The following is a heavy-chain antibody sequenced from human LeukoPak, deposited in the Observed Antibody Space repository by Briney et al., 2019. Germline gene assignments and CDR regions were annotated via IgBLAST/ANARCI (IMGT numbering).Heavy chain of an antibody. J-gene: IGHJ3*02. CDR3: ARVFYDISSPGVGFDI. D-gene: IGHD3-9*01. Sequence: SETLSLTCTVSGGSISSYYWSWIRQPPGKGLEWIGYIYYSGSTNYNPSLKSRVTISVDTSKNQFSLKLSSVTAADTAVYYCARVFYDISSPGVGFDIWGQGTMVTVSS. V-gene: IGHV4-59*01. CDR1: GGSISSYY. CDR2: IYYSGST.